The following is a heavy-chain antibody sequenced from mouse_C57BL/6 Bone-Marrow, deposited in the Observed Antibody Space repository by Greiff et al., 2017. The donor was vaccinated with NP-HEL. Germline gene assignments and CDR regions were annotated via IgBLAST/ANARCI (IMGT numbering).Heavy chain of an antibody. CDR1: GYTFTDYY. V-gene: IGHV1-19*01. Sequence: EVQLQQSGPVLVKPGASVKMSCKASGYTFTDYYMNWVKQSHGKSLEWIGVINPYNGGTSYNQKFKGKATLTVDKSSSTAYMELNSLTSEDSAVYYCARLHGSSFAWFAYWGQGTLVTVSA. CDR3: ARLHGSSFAWFAY. D-gene: IGHD1-1*01. J-gene: IGHJ3*01. CDR2: INPYNGGT.